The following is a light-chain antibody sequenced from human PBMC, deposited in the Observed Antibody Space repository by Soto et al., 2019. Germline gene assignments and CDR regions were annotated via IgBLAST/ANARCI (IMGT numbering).Light chain of an antibody. Sequence: EIVMTQSPATLSVSPGEGATLSCRASQSISRNLAWYQQKPGQAPRLLIYAASTSATGIPARFSDSGSGTEFTLTISSLQSEDFQVSYCQQYNNWPYTFGQGTKLEI. CDR3: QQYNNWPYT. CDR1: QSISRN. V-gene: IGKV3-15*01. J-gene: IGKJ2*01. CDR2: AAS.